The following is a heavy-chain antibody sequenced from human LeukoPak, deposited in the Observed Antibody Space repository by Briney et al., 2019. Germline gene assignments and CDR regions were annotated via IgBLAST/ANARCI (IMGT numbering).Heavy chain of an antibody. V-gene: IGHV5-51*01. CDR1: GYSFTSYW. J-gene: IGHJ5*02. CDR3: ARLFMITFGGVIVPNWFDP. D-gene: IGHD3-16*02. Sequence: PGESLKISCKGSGYSFTSYWIGWVRQMPGKGLEWMGIIYPGDSDTRYSPSFQGQVTISADKSISTAYLQWSSLKASDTAMYYCARLFMITFGGVIVPNWFDPWGQGTLVTVSS. CDR2: IYPGDSDT.